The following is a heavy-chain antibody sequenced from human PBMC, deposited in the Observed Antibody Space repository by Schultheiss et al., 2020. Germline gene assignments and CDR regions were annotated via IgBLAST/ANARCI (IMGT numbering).Heavy chain of an antibody. CDR1: GFTFSSYW. CDR2: IKQDGSEK. Sequence: ETLSLTCAASGFTFSSYWMSWVRQAPGKGLEWVANIKQDGSEKYYVDSVKGRFTISRDNAKNSLYLQMNSLRAEDTAVYYCARAAEPYYFDYWGQGTLVTVSS. CDR3: ARAAEPYYFDY. J-gene: IGHJ4*02. D-gene: IGHD6-13*01. V-gene: IGHV3-7*01.